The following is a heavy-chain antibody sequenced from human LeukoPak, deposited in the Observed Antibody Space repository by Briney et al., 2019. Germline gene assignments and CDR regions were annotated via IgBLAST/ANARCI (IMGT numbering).Heavy chain of an antibody. V-gene: IGHV3-23*01. D-gene: IGHD1-1*01. CDR2: ISGRGGST. Sequence: GGSLTLSCAASGFTLSSYAITWVRQAPGKGRECVSSISGRGGSTYYADCVKGRFTISSENSKTTLYLQMDSLRAGDTDIYYCARDWKTNSFDYWGQGTLVTVSS. CDR3: ARDWKTNSFDY. CDR1: GFTLSSYA. J-gene: IGHJ4*02.